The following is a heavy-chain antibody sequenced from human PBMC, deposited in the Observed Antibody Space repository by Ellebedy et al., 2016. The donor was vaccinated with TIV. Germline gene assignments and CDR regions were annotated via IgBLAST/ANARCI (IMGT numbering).Heavy chain of an antibody. V-gene: IGHV3-64*04. CDR3: ARELGGSGGSDFDY. Sequence: GESLKISCSASGFTFSSYAMHWVRQAPGKGLEYVSAVNSNGDTTYYADSVKGRFTISRDNSQNTLYLEMNSLRADDTALYYCARELGGSGGSDFDYWGQGTLVTVSS. CDR2: VNSNGDTT. CDR1: GFTFSSYA. D-gene: IGHD2-15*01. J-gene: IGHJ4*02.